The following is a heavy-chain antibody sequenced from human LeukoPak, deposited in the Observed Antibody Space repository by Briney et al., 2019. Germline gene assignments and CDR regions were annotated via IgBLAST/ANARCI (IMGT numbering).Heavy chain of an antibody. Sequence: GGSLRLSCAASGFTFSSYATHWVRQAPGKGLEWVAVISYDGSNKYYADSVKGRFTISRDNSKNTLYLQMNSLRAEDTAVYYCAKPPAAMAYSFDYWGQGTLVTVSS. J-gene: IGHJ4*02. CDR2: ISYDGSNK. CDR1: GFTFSSYA. CDR3: AKPPAAMAYSFDY. D-gene: IGHD5-18*01. V-gene: IGHV3-30-3*02.